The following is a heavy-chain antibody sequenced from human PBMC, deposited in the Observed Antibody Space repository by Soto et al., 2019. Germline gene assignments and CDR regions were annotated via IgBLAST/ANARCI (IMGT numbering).Heavy chain of an antibody. CDR2: IYRSGST. D-gene: IGHD3-16*01. V-gene: IGHV4-4*09. CDR3: ARTLDYGHMDV. CDR1: GDSVRNQY. Sequence: QVQMQESGPGLVKPWETLSLTCTVSGDSVRNQYWSWIRRPPGRGLEWIGYIYRSGSTKYNPSLKSRLTISVDTSKNQFSLKLSSVTAADTAVYYCARTLDYGHMDVWGKGTSVTVSS. J-gene: IGHJ6*03.